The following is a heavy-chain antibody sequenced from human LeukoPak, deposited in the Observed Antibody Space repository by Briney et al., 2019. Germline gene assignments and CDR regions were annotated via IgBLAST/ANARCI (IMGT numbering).Heavy chain of an antibody. D-gene: IGHD1-26*01. CDR3: ARFRLVGATNSYFDY. J-gene: IGHJ4*02. CDR2: INPSGGST. CDR1: GYTFTSYY. Sequence: ASVKVSCKASGYTFTSYYMHWVRQAPGQGLEWMGIINPSGGSTSYAQKFQGRVAMTRDTSTSTVYMELRSLRSDDTAVYYCARFRLVGATNSYFDYWGQGTLVTVSS. V-gene: IGHV1-46*01.